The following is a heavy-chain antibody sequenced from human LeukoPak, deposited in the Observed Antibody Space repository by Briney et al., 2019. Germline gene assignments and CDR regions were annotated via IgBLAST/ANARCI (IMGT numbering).Heavy chain of an antibody. V-gene: IGHV4-30-4*01. D-gene: IGHD1-26*01. Sequence: PSETLSLTCTVSGGLISRIEYYWSWIRQSPVKGLEWLGHIYHTGATLYSPHLNNRLTVSVDSSRNQFSLTLNSVTAADTAVYYCASVSVWELATHPGGSFDYWGRGILVTVSS. CDR3: ASVSVWELATHPGGSFDY. J-gene: IGHJ4*02. CDR2: IYHTGAT. CDR1: GGLISRIEYY.